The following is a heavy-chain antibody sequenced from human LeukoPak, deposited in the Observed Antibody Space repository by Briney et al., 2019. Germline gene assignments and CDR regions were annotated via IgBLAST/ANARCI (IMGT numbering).Heavy chain of an antibody. CDR2: ISTGSTTI. CDR1: AFTFSDSG. J-gene: IGHJ3*02. Sequence: GGYLCFSGAASAFTFSDSGRGWVRPAPGQGLQWVSYISTGSTTIYYADSVKGRFTISRDNAKNSLYLQVNSLRDEDTAVYYCARDTAFDIWGQGTMVTVSS. V-gene: IGHV3-48*02. CDR3: ARDTAFDI.